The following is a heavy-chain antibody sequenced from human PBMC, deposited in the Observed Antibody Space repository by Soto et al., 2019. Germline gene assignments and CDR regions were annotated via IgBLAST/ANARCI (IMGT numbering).Heavy chain of an antibody. CDR3: ARDAVGATSPNWFDP. CDR2: INPNSGGT. D-gene: IGHD1-26*01. CDR1: GYTFTGYY. V-gene: IGHV1-2*04. J-gene: IGHJ5*02. Sequence: ASVKVSCKASGYTFTGYYMHWVRQAPGQGLEWMGWINPNSGGTNYAQKFQGWVTMTRDTSISTAYMELSRLRSDDTAVYYCARDAVGATSPNWFDPWGQGTLVTVSS.